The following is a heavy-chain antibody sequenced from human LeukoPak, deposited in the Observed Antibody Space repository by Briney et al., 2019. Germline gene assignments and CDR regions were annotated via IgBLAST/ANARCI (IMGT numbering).Heavy chain of an antibody. CDR1: GFTFSSYG. Sequence: GGSLRLSCAASGFTFSSYGMSWVRQAPGKGLEWVSAISGSGGSTYYADSVKGRFTISRDNAKNSLYLQMNSLRAEDTAVYYCAGEMATTSLDAFDYWGQGTLVTVSS. D-gene: IGHD5-24*01. CDR2: ISGSGGST. J-gene: IGHJ4*02. V-gene: IGHV3-23*01. CDR3: AGEMATTSLDAFDY.